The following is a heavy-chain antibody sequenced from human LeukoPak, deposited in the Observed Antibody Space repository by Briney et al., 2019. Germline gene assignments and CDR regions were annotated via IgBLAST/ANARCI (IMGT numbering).Heavy chain of an antibody. V-gene: IGHV4-4*02. J-gene: IGHJ6*03. CDR1: GGSISSSTDW. CDR3: ATNGYYCMDV. Sequence: SGTLSLTCAVSGGSISSSTDWWSWVRQPPGKGLEWIGEIYHSGGTNYNPSLKSRITISVDKSQNQFSLKVNSLTAADTAVYYCATNGYYCMDVWGKGTTVTVSS. D-gene: IGHD2-8*01. CDR2: IYHSGGT.